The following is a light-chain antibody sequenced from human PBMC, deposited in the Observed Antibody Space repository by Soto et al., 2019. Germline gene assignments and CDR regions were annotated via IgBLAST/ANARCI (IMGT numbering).Light chain of an antibody. V-gene: IGKV3-11*01. J-gene: IGKJ2*01. CDR3: QQRSNWPYT. CDR2: DAS. CDR1: QSVSSY. Sequence: EIVLTQSPATLSLSPGERATLSCRASQSVSSYLAWYQQKPGQAPRLLLYDASNRATGIPARFSGSGSGTNFTLTISSLEPEYFAVYYCQQRSNWPYTFGQGTKLEIK.